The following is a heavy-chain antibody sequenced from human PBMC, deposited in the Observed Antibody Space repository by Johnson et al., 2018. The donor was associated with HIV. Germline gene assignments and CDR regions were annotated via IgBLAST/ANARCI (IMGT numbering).Heavy chain of an antibody. CDR3: ARDFGLEWELDGAFDI. Sequence: VQLVEPRGGLLQPGGSLRVSCAASVFKYAASGLAFSNYAVKWVSHTPGGDGGTSFADSVRGRYIISRDNSKNSLYLQMNSLRAEDTALYYCARDFGLEWELDGAFDIWGQGTMVTVSS. D-gene: IGHD1-26*01. CDR2: TPGGDGGT. CDR1: VFKYAAS. V-gene: IGHV3-23*04. J-gene: IGHJ3*02.